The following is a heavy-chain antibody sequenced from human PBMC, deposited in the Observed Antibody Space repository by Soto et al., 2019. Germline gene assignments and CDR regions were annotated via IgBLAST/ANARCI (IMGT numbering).Heavy chain of an antibody. CDR1: GFTFSSYG. CDR3: ARTEGITDVPFDY. V-gene: IGHV3-33*01. CDR2: IWYDGSNK. Sequence: HPGGSLRLSCAASGFTFSSYGMHWVRQAPGKGLEWVAVIWYDGSNKYYADSVKGRFTISRDNSKNTLYLQMNSLRAEDTAVYYYARTEGITDVPFDYWGQGTLVTVSS. D-gene: IGHD3-10*01. J-gene: IGHJ4*02.